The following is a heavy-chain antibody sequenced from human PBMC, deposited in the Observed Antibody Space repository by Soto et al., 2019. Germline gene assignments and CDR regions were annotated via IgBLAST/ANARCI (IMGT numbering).Heavy chain of an antibody. CDR1: GFTFSSYA. V-gene: IGHV3-23*01. J-gene: IGHJ4*02. D-gene: IGHD2-15*01. CDR2: ISGSGENT. CDR3: AKEPTAVDPRDLFGGNPPADY. Sequence: EVRLLESGGALLQPGGSLRLSCAASGFTFSSYAMNWVRQTPGKGLQWVSAISGSGENTYYADSVKGRFTISRDNSKNNLYLHMNGLTVEDTAMYYCAKEPTAVDPRDLFGGNPPADYWGQGTLVTVSS.